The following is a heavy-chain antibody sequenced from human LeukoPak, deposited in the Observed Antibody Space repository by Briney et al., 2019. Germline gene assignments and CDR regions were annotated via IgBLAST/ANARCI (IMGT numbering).Heavy chain of an antibody. V-gene: IGHV4-34*01. CDR1: GGSFSGYY. J-gene: IGHJ6*03. Sequence: SETLSLTCAVYGGSFSGYYWSWIRQPPGKGLEWIGEINHSGSTNYNPSLKSRVTISVDTSKNQFSLNLNSVPAADTAIYYCARGNMWDYRRYYYYMDVWGKGTTVTVSS. CDR3: ARGNMWDYRRYYYYMDV. CDR2: INHSGST. D-gene: IGHD4-11*01.